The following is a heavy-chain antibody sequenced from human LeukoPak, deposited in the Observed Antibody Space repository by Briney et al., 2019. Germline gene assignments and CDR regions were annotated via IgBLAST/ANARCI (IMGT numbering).Heavy chain of an antibody. CDR1: GFSVDDNY. CDR2: MFPDGRT. J-gene: IGHJ4*02. Sequence: GGSLRLSCAVSGFSVDDNYMSWVRQAPGKGLQWVSVMFPDGRTYYADSVKGRFTISRDLARNTLLLQMHSLRADDTAVHYCARTNPVYGDYDYWGQGTLVTVSS. CDR3: ARTNPVYGDYDY. D-gene: IGHD4-17*01. V-gene: IGHV3-53*01.